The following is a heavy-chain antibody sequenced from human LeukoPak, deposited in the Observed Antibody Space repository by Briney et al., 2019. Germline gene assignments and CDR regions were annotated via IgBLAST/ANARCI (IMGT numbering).Heavy chain of an antibody. Sequence: PSETLSLTCTVSGGSISSGGYYWSWIRQHPGKGLEWIGYIYYSGSTYYNPSLKGRVTISVDTSKNQFSLKLSSVTAADTAVYYCARDSQIAGNGIDYWGQGTLVTVSS. CDR1: GGSISSGGYY. D-gene: IGHD2-21*01. V-gene: IGHV4-31*03. J-gene: IGHJ4*02. CDR2: IYYSGST. CDR3: ARDSQIAGNGIDY.